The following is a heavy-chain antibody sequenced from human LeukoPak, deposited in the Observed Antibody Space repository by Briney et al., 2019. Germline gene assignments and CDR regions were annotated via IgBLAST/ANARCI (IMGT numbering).Heavy chain of an antibody. CDR2: INPNSGGT. V-gene: IGHV1-2*02. D-gene: IGHD3-10*01. J-gene: IGHJ4*02. CDR3: ARVRFYGSGSEFDY. Sequence: ASVKVSCKASGYTFTGYYMHWVRQAPGQGLEWMGWINPNSGGTNYAQDFHGRVTMTRDTSISTAYMELSRLRSDDTAVYYCARVRFYGSGSEFDYWGQGTLVTVSS. CDR1: GYTFTGYY.